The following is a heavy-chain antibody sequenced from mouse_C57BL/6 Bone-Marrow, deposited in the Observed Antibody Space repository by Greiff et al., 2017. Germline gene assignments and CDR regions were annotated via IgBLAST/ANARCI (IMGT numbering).Heavy chain of an antibody. J-gene: IGHJ4*01. Sequence: QQSCKASGYTFTSYWMHWVKQRPGQGLEWIGEIDPSDSYTNYNQKFKGKSTLTVDKSSSTAYMQLSSLTSEDSAVYYCARESNYAMDYWGQGTSVTVSS. CDR2: IDPSDSYT. CDR3: ARESNYAMDY. V-gene: IGHV1-69*01. CDR1: GYTFTSYW. D-gene: IGHD5-1*01.